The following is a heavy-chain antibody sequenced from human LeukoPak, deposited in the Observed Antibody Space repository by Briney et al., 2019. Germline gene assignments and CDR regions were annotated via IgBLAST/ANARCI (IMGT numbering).Heavy chain of an antibody. J-gene: IGHJ5*02. V-gene: IGHV4-34*01. D-gene: IGHD2-21*01. CDR2: INHSGGT. Sequence: PSETLSLTCAVYGGSFSGYYWSWIRQPPGKGLEWIGEINHSGGTNYNPSLKSRVTISVDTSKNQFSLKLSSVTAADTTVYYCAREDSYMFDPWGQGTLVTVSS. CDR1: GGSFSGYY. CDR3: AREDSYMFDP.